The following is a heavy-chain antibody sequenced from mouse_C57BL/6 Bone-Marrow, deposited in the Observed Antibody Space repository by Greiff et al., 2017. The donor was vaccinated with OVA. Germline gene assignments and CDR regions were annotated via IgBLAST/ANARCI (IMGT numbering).Heavy chain of an antibody. D-gene: IGHD2-14*01. J-gene: IGHJ4*01. Sequence: VQLQQPGAELVRPGSSVKLSCKASGYTFTSYWMHWVKQRPIQGLEGIGNIDPSDSETHYNQKFKDKATLTVDKSSSTAYMQLSSLTSEDSAVYYCARYYRRAMDYWGQGTSVTVSS. CDR2: IDPSDSET. V-gene: IGHV1-52*01. CDR3: ARYYRRAMDY. CDR1: GYTFTSYW.